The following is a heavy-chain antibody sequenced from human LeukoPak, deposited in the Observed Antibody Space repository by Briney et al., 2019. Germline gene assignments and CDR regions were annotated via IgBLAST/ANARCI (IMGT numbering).Heavy chain of an antibody. D-gene: IGHD3-3*01. J-gene: IGHJ6*02. V-gene: IGHV3-48*01. CDR3: AKGAADYDFWSGYLMDV. CDR2: ISSSSTI. Sequence: GGSLRLSCAASGFTFSSYSMNWVRQAPGKGLEWVSYISSSSTIYYADSVKGRFTISRDNAKNSLYLQMNSLRAEDTAVYYCAKGAADYDFWSGYLMDVWGQGTTVTVSS. CDR1: GFTFSSYS.